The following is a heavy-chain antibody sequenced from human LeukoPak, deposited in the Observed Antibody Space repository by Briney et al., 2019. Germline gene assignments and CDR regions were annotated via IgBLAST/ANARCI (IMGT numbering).Heavy chain of an antibody. J-gene: IGHJ4*02. D-gene: IGHD4-23*01. CDR1: GGSISSYY. Sequence: SETLSLTCTVSGGSISSYYWSWIRQPPGKGLEWIGYISYSGSTNYNPSLKSRVTISLDTSKTQFSLKLSSVTAADTAVYYCAREIYGGNSASFDYWGQGTLVTVSS. CDR2: ISYSGST. CDR3: AREIYGGNSASFDY. V-gene: IGHV4-59*12.